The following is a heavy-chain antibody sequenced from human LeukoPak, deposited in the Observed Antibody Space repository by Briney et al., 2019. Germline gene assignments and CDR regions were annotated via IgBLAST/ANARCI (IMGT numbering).Heavy chain of an antibody. CDR2: INQDGSKE. Sequence: GGSLRLSCAASGLTFSNYWMTWVRQAPGKGLEWVAHINQDGSKEYYMDSVKARFTISRDNAKNSLSLQMNSLRAEDTAVYYCVRDGGVSGYDLLDYWGQGTLVTVSS. J-gene: IGHJ4*02. CDR1: GLTFSNYW. D-gene: IGHD5-12*01. V-gene: IGHV3-7*01. CDR3: VRDGGVSGYDLLDY.